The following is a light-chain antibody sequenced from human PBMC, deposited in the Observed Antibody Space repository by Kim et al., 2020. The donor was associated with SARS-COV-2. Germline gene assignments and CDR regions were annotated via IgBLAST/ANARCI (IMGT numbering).Light chain of an antibody. V-gene: IGKV1-27*01. Sequence: ASIGNRVTITCRESQGISNSLAWYQQKPGQVPNLLIYAASALQSGVPSLFLGSGSGTDFTLTISSLQPQDVATYYCQKYNSAPRTFGQGTTVDIK. CDR3: QKYNSAPRT. CDR1: QGISNS. CDR2: AAS. J-gene: IGKJ1*01.